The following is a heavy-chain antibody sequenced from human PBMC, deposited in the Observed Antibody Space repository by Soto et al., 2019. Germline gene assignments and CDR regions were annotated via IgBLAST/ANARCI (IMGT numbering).Heavy chain of an antibody. CDR2: IIPILGTA. D-gene: IGHD6-13*01. Sequence: QVQLVQSGAEVKKPGSSVKVSCKASGGTFSSYAISWVRQAPGQGLEWMGGIIPILGTANYAQKFQGRVTITADESTSTAYMELSRLRSEDTAVYYWARGPMRQQMVLPYYFDYWGQGTLVTVSS. V-gene: IGHV1-69*01. CDR3: ARGPMRQQMVLPYYFDY. J-gene: IGHJ4*02. CDR1: GGTFSSYA.